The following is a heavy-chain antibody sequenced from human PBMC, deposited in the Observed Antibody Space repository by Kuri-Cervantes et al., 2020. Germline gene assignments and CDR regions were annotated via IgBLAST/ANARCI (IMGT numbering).Heavy chain of an antibody. Sequence: ASVKVSCKASGYTFTGYYMHWVRQAPGQGLEWMGWINPNSGGTNYAQKFQGRVTMTRDTSVSTAYMELSRLRSDDTAVYYCARDYGDYGTADYWGQGTLVTVSS. J-gene: IGHJ4*02. CDR3: ARDYGDYGTADY. CDR2: INPNSGGT. V-gene: IGHV1-2*02. D-gene: IGHD4-17*01. CDR1: GYTFTGYY.